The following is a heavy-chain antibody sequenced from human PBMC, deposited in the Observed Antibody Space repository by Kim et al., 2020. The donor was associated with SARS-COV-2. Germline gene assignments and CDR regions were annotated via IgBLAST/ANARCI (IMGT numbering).Heavy chain of an antibody. CDR3: ARETLGDGGMDV. Sequence: GGSLRLSCAASGFTFSSYGMHWVRQAPGKGLEWVAVIWYDGSNKYYADSVKGRFTISRDNSKNTLYLQMNSLRAEDTAVYYCARETLGDGGMDVWGQGTTVTVSS. V-gene: IGHV3-33*01. CDR2: IWYDGSNK. CDR1: GFTFSSYG. D-gene: IGHD3-10*01. J-gene: IGHJ6*02.